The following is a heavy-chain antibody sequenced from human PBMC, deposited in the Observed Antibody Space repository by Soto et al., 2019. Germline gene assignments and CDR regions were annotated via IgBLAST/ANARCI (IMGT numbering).Heavy chain of an antibody. CDR3: ARGGNAIFGVVIIYY. CDR2: ISNDGNNK. J-gene: IGHJ4*01. V-gene: IGHV3-30-3*01. D-gene: IGHD3-3*01. Sequence: QVQLVESGGGVVQPGRSLRLSCAASGFTFTTYSMHWVRQAPGKGLEWVAVISNDGNNKYYEDSVKGRFTISRDNSKNTVSLQMNSMRADDTAVYYCARGGNAIFGVVIIYYWGHETLVTVSS. CDR1: GFTFTTYS.